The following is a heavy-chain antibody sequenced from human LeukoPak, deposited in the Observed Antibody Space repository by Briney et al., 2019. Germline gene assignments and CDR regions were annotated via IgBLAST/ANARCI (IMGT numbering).Heavy chain of an antibody. J-gene: IGHJ5*02. CDR2: IYYSGST. Sequence: PSETLSLTCTVSGGSVSSGSYYWSWIRQPPGKGLGWIGYIYYSGSTNYNPSLKSRVTISVDTSKNQFSLKLSSVTAADTAVYYCARGVATIRGNWFDPWGQGTLVTVSS. D-gene: IGHD5-24*01. V-gene: IGHV4-61*01. CDR1: GGSVSSGSYY. CDR3: ARGVATIRGNWFDP.